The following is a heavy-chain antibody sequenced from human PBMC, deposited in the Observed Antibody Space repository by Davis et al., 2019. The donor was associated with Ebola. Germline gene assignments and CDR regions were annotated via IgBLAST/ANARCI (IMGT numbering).Heavy chain of an antibody. Sequence: SVKVSCKASGGTFSSYAISWVRQAPGQGLEWMGRIIPILDIANYAQNCQGRVTITADKSTSTAYMELSSLRSEDTAVYYCARAGYCSSTSCYSLIYYYYYGMDVWGQGTTVTVSS. CDR1: GGTFSSYA. V-gene: IGHV1-69*04. CDR3: ARAGYCSSTSCYSLIYYYYYGMDV. J-gene: IGHJ6*02. D-gene: IGHD2-2*02. CDR2: IIPILDIA.